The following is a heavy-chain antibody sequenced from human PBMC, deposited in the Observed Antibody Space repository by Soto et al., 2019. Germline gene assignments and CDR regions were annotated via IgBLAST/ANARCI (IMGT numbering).Heavy chain of an antibody. CDR1: GFTFSSYA. Sequence: PGGSLRLSCAASGFTFSSYAMHWVRQAPGKGLEWVAVISYDGSNKYYADSVRGRFTISRDNSKNTLYLQMNSLRAEDTAVYYCARVGGILGYYYYYGMDVWGQGTTVTVS. CDR3: ARVGGILGYYYYYGMDV. D-gene: IGHD3-10*01. V-gene: IGHV3-30-3*01. CDR2: ISYDGSNK. J-gene: IGHJ6*02.